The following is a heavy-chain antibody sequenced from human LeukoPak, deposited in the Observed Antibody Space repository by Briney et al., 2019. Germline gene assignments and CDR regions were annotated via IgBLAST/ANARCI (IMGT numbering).Heavy chain of an antibody. V-gene: IGHV4-34*01. CDR1: GGSFSGYY. J-gene: IGHJ6*02. CDR2: INHSGST. D-gene: IGHD6-19*01. CDR3: ARGGSGWSAHYYYYGMDV. Sequence: SETLSLICAVYGGSFSGYYWRWIRQPPGKGLEWIGEINHSGSTNYNPSLKSRVTISVDTSKNQFSLKLSSVTAADTAVYYCARGGSGWSAHYYYYGMDVWGQGTTVTVSS.